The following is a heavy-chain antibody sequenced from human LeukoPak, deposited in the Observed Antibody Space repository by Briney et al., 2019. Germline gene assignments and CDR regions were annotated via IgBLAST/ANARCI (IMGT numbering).Heavy chain of an antibody. Sequence: SETLSLTCTVSGGSISSYYWSWIWQPAGKGLEWIGRIYTSGSTNYNPSLKSRVTMSVDTSKNQFSLKLSSVTAADTAVYYCARDWDWTYYYDSTRAFDIWGQGTMVTVSS. D-gene: IGHD3-22*01. V-gene: IGHV4-4*07. J-gene: IGHJ3*02. CDR2: IYTSGST. CDR1: GGSISSYY. CDR3: ARDWDWTYYYDSTRAFDI.